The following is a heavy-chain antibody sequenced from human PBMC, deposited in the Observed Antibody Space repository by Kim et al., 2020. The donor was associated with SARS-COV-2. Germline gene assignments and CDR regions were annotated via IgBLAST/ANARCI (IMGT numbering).Heavy chain of an antibody. D-gene: IGHD4-17*01. J-gene: IGHJ4*02. CDR3: VKDMAVTTSVLDY. Sequence: GGSLRLSCAASGFTFDDYAMHWVWQAPGKGLEWVSGISWNSGTIGYADSVKGRFTISRDNAKNSLYLQMNSLRVEDTALYYCVKDMAVTTSVLDYWGQGTLVTVSS. V-gene: IGHV3-9*01. CDR2: ISWNSGTI. CDR1: GFTFDDYA.